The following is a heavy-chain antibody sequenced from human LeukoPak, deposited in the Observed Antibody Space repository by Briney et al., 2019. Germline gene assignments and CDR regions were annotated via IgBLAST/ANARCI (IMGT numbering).Heavy chain of an antibody. CDR3: AKDIFTGSSWPPHCFDI. V-gene: IGHV3-23*01. J-gene: IGHJ3*02. CDR1: GFTVTSYG. CDR2: ITGSGDDT. Sequence: GGSLRLSCAASGFTVTSYGMSWVRQAPGKGLEWVSGITGSGDDTYYKDSVKGRFTISRDNSKNTLYLQMNSLRAEDTAVYYCAKDIFTGSSWPPHCFDIWGQGTLVTVSS. D-gene: IGHD6-13*01.